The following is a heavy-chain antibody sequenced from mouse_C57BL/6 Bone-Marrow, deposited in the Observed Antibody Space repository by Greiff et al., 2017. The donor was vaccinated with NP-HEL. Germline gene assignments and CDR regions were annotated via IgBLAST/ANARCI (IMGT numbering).Heavy chain of an antibody. J-gene: IGHJ2*01. V-gene: IGHV3-8*01. CDR3: ARSYYSNSFFDY. CDR2: ISYSGST. CDR1: GYSNTSDY. Sequence: EVKLQESGPGLAKPSQTLSLTCSVTGYSNTSDYWNWIRKFPGNKLEYMGYISYSGSTYYNPSLKSRISITRDTSKNQYYLQLNSVTTEDTATYYCARSYYSNSFFDYWGQGTTLTVSS. D-gene: IGHD2-5*01.